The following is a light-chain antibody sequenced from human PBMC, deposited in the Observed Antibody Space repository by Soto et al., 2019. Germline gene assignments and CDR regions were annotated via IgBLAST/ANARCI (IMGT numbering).Light chain of an antibody. CDR1: SSDIGGYNY. V-gene: IGLV2-14*01. Sequence: QSALTQPASVSGSPGQWITISCTGTSSDIGGYNYVSWYQQHPGKAPKLIIYDVSNRPSGVPNRFSGSKSGNTASLTISGLQAEDEADYYCSSCTSSSNRVFGGGTKLTVL. CDR3: SSCTSSSNRV. CDR2: DVS. J-gene: IGLJ2*01.